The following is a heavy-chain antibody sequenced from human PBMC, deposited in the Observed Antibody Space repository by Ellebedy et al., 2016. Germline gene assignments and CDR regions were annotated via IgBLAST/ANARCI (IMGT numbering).Heavy chain of an antibody. D-gene: IGHD6-19*01. CDR2: ISYDGSNK. V-gene: IGHV3-30-3*01. Sequence: GESLKISXAASGFTFSSYAMHWVRQAPGKGLEWVAVISYDGSNKYYADSVKGRFTISRDNSKNTLYLQMNSLRAEDTAVYYCARTPLGGGWSDGDYWGQGTLVTVSS. CDR3: ARTPLGGGWSDGDY. J-gene: IGHJ4*02. CDR1: GFTFSSYA.